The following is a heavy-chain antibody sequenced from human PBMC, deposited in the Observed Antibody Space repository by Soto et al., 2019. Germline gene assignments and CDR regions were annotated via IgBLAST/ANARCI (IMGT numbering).Heavy chain of an antibody. CDR3: ARSYEAQYCSSTSCYEENNWFDH. J-gene: IGHJ5*02. D-gene: IGHD2-2*01. V-gene: IGHV3-48*01. CDR2: ISSSSSTI. Sequence: PGGSLRLSCAAAGFTFSSYSMNWVRQAPGKGLEWVSYISSSSSTIYYADSVKGRFTISRDNAKNSLYLQMNSLRAEDTAVYYCARSYEAQYCSSTSCYEENNWFDHWGQGTLVTVSS. CDR1: GFTFSSYS.